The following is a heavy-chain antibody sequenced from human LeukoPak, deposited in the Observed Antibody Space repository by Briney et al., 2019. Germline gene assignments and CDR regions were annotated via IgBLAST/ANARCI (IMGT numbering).Heavy chain of an antibody. Sequence: GESLKISCKGSGYSFTSYWIGWVRQMPGKGLEWMGIIYPGDSDTRYSPSFQGQVTISADTTISTAYLQWSSLKASDTAMYYCARSGWSRDLRFLEWLFDYWGQGTLVTVSS. J-gene: IGHJ4*02. D-gene: IGHD3-3*01. V-gene: IGHV5-51*01. CDR2: IYPGDSDT. CDR3: ARSGWSRDLRFLEWLFDY. CDR1: GYSFTSYW.